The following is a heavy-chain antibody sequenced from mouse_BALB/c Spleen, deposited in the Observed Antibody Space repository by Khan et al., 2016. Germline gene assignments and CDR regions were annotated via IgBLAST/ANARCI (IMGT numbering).Heavy chain of an antibody. V-gene: IGHV3-6*02. J-gene: IGHJ2*01. CDR1: GYSITSGYY. CDR2: ISNDGSN. Sequence: EVQLQESGPGLVKPSQSLSLTCSVTGYSITSGYYWNWIRQFPGNKLEWMGYISNDGSNNYNPSLKNRISITRDTSKNQFFLKLNSVTTEDTATXSCARGGDYFFDYWGQGTTLTVSS. CDR3: ARGGDYFFDY.